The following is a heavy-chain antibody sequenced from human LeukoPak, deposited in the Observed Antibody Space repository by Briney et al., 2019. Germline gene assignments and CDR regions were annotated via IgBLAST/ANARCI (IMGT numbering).Heavy chain of an antibody. CDR3: ARMGYSGYDFDY. V-gene: IGHV4-39*07. J-gene: IGHJ4*02. D-gene: IGHD5-12*01. CDR1: GGSISSSNYY. Sequence: SETLSLTCAVSGGSISSSNYYWGWIRQPPGKGLEWIGSMDHSGSTYYNSSLKSRVTISVDTSKNQFSLKLSSVTAADTAVYYCARMGYSGYDFDYWGQGTLVTVSS. CDR2: MDHSGST.